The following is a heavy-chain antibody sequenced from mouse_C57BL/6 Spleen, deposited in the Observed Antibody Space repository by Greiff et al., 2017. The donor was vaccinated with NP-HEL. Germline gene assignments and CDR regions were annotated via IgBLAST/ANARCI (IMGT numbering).Heavy chain of an antibody. CDR3: ASFGNGDD. D-gene: IGHD2-1*01. V-gene: IGHV1-19*01. Sequence: EVQLQQSGPVLVKPGASVKMSCKASGYTITDYYMNWVKQSPEKSLEWIGIINPYNGGTSDNQKFKGKATLTVDKSSSTAYMELNSLTSEDSAVYYCASFGNGDDWGKGTTLTVSS. J-gene: IGHJ2*01. CDR1: GYTITDYY. CDR2: INPYNGGT.